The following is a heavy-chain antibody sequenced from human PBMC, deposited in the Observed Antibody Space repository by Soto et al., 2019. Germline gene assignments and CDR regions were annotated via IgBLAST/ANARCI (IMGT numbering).Heavy chain of an antibody. V-gene: IGHV1-2*04. CDR1: GYTFTGYY. CDR2: INPNSGGT. Sequence: ASVKVSCKASGYTFTGYYMHWVRQAPGQGLEWMGWINPNSGGTNYAQKFQGWVTMTRDTSISTAYMELSRLGSDDTAVYYCARDGYYYDSSYGMDVWGQGTTVTVSS. CDR3: ARDGYYYDSSYGMDV. J-gene: IGHJ6*02. D-gene: IGHD3-22*01.